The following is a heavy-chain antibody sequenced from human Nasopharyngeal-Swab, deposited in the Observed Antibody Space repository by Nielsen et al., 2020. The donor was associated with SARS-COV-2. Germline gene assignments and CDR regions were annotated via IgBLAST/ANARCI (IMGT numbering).Heavy chain of an antibody. Sequence: GESLKISCAASGFTFSDYYMSWIRQAPGKGLEWVSYISSSGSTIYYADSVKGRFTIPRDNAKNSLYLQMNSLRAEDTAVYYCARNSASWYSPAENYFDYWGQGTLVTVSS. D-gene: IGHD6-13*01. CDR2: ISSSGSTI. CDR3: ARNSASWYSPAENYFDY. CDR1: GFTFSDYY. V-gene: IGHV3-11*01. J-gene: IGHJ4*02.